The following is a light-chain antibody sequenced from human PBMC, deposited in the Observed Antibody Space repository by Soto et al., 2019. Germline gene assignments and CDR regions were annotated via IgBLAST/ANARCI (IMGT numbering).Light chain of an antibody. J-gene: IGKJ3*01. V-gene: IGKV1-39*01. CDR3: QQLYDYPIT. Sequence: DIQMTQSPSSLSASVGDRVTITCRASQSISSYLNWYQQKPGKAPKLLIFAAFSLENGVLSRFSGSGSGADSTLTISSLQPEDSGTYYCQQLYDYPITFGPGTKVDIK. CDR2: AAF. CDR1: QSISSY.